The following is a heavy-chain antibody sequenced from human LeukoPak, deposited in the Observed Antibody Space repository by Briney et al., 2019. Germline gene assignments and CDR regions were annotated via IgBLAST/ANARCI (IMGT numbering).Heavy chain of an antibody. CDR3: AQDTTVSPYFHMFNN. CDR2: ISSGDRT. J-gene: IGHJ1*01. V-gene: IGHV3-23*01. CDR1: GFTFSSYA. Sequence: PGGSLRLSCAASGFTFSSYAMNWVRQAPGKGLEWVAGISSGDRTFLAESLKRRFTISRDKYNDTLYLQKNSLRAEDKPAYYFAQDTTVSPYFHMFNNSAQGTKVIVSS. D-gene: IGHD3-9*01.